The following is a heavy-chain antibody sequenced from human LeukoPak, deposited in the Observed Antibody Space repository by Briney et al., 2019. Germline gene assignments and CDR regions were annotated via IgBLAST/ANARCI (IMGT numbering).Heavy chain of an antibody. V-gene: IGHV3-23*01. CDR1: GFTFSSYA. CDR3: AKGGGPVALTTSYFDY. Sequence: TGGSLRLSCAASGFTFSSYAMSWVRQAPGKGLEWVSGISGGGGSTYYADSVTGRFTISRDNSKNTLSLQMKSLRAEDTAIYYCAKGGGPVALTTSYFDYWGQGTLVTVSS. D-gene: IGHD3-16*01. J-gene: IGHJ4*02. CDR2: ISGGGGST.